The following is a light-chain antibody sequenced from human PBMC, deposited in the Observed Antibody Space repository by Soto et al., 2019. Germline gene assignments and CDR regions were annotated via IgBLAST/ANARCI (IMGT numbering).Light chain of an antibody. Sequence: DIVMTQSPDSLAVSLGGRATINCKSSQSVLYSSNNKNYLTWYQQKPGQPPKLLIYWASTRESGVPDRLSGSGSGTVSPTAPPARRAEDVAFYYCRQYWGTPWSFGQGPKGE. J-gene: IGKJ1*01. CDR2: WAS. CDR1: QSVLYSSNNKNY. CDR3: RQYWGTPWS. V-gene: IGKV4-1*01.